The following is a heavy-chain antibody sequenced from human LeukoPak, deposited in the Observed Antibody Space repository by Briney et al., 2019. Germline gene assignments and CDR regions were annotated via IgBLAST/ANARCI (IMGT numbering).Heavy chain of an antibody. Sequence: GASLRLSCAASGFTFSTYEMNWVRQAPGKGLEWVSGISGSGGSPDYAVSVKGRFTISRDSSNSTLYLQMNSLRAEDTAVYYCAKGPGPSTDYYMDVWGRGTTVTVSS. D-gene: IGHD4-11*01. CDR3: AKGPGPSTDYYMDV. CDR2: ISGSGGSP. V-gene: IGHV3-23*01. CDR1: GFTFSTYE. J-gene: IGHJ6*03.